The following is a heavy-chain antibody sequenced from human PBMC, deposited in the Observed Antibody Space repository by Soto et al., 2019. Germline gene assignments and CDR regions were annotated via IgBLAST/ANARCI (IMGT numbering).Heavy chain of an antibody. D-gene: IGHD4-17*01. J-gene: IGHJ3*02. Sequence: PGGSLRLSCAASGFTVSSNYMSWVRQAPGKGLEWVSVIYSGGSTYYADSVKGRFAISRDNSKNTLYLQMNSLRAEDTAVYYCARDYGDYANDAFDIWGQGTMVTVSS. CDR1: GFTVSSNY. CDR2: IYSGGST. V-gene: IGHV3-66*01. CDR3: ARDYGDYANDAFDI.